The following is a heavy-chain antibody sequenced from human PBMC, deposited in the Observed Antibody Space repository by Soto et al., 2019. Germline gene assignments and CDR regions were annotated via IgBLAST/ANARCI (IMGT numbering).Heavy chain of an antibody. V-gene: IGHV3-23*01. Sequence: EVQLLESGGGLVEPGGSLRLSCATSGFTFSNYDMSWVRQAPGKGLEWVSSIGSSGTTTYYADSVKGRFTISRGNSKNTLYLPMNSLRVEDTAVYYCAKLVGDSGCMFWGQGTLVTVSS. CDR3: AKLVGDSGCMF. J-gene: IGHJ4*02. D-gene: IGHD6-19*01. CDR1: GFTFSNYD. CDR2: IGSSGTTT.